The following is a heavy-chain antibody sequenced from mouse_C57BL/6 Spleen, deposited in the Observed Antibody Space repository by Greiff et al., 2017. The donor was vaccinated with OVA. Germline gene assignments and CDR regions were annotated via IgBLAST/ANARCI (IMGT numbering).Heavy chain of an antibody. CDR3: ARLDALYDYDEDY. J-gene: IGHJ2*01. Sequence: VKLVESGAELARPGASVKLSCKASGYTFTSYGISWVKQRTGQGLEWIGEIYPRSGNTYYNEKFKGKATLTADKSSSTAYMELRSLTSEDSAVYFCARLDALYDYDEDYWGQGTTLTVSS. D-gene: IGHD2-4*01. V-gene: IGHV1-81*01. CDR1: GYTFTSYG. CDR2: IYPRSGNT.